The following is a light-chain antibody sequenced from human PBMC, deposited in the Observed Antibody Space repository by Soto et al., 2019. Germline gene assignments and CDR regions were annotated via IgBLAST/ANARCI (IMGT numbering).Light chain of an antibody. CDR2: EVT. CDR3: SSYTSSSTAV. Sequence: QSVLTQVASVSGSPGQSITISCTGTSTDVARYNYVSWYQQHPDEAPKLMIYEVTNRPSGVSNRFSGSKSGNTASLTISGPQAEDEADYYCSSYTSSSTAVFGTGTKLTVL. CDR1: STDVARYNY. V-gene: IGLV2-14*01. J-gene: IGLJ1*01.